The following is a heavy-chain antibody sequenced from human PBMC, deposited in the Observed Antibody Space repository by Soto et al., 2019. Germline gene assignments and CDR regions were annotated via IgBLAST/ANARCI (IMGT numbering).Heavy chain of an antibody. CDR1: GFTFRTYT. D-gene: IGHD2-15*01. Sequence: EVQLVESGGGLVKPGGSLRLSCVASGFTFRTYTMNWVRQAPGKGLEWVSGIRGFSPYTFYAESVKGRFTISRDNAKNSLYLLMNSLGVEDTAVYYCARDRGYDAHDYYYNAMDVWGQGTTVTVSS. V-gene: IGHV3-21*01. CDR3: ARDRGYDAHDYYYNAMDV. J-gene: IGHJ6*02. CDR2: IRGFSPYT.